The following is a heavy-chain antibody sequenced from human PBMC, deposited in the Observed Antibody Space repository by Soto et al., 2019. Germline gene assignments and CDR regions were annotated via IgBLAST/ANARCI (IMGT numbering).Heavy chain of an antibody. CDR2: IGTAGDT. D-gene: IGHD6-19*01. V-gene: IGHV3-13*01. CDR1: GFMFSNYD. Sequence: PGGSLRLSCAASGFMFSNYDMHWVRQGTGRGKGLECVAAIGTAGDTYDLGSVKGRFTISRENDKKSLNLEIHDLRAEDTAVYYCVRGGPESSGISADDAFDIWGQGTVVTVSS. J-gene: IGHJ3*02. CDR3: VRGGPESSGISADDAFDI.